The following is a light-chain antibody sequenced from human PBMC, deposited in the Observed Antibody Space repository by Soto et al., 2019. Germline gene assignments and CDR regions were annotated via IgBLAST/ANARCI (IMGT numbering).Light chain of an antibody. CDR1: SSNIGAGYV. CDR2: SDN. J-gene: IGLJ1*01. CDR3: QSYDNNSDYV. Sequence: QSARTQPPSVSGAPGQRVTISCTGSSSNIGAGYVVHWYQQLPGAAPKLLIFSDNNRPSGVPDRFSGSKSGTSASLAITGLRAEDEADYYCQSYDNNSDYVFGTGTKLTVL. V-gene: IGLV1-40*01.